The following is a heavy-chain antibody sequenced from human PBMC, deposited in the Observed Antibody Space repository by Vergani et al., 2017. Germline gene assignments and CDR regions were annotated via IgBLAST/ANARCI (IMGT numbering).Heavy chain of an antibody. CDR1: GFTFNPYA. J-gene: IGHJ4*02. CDR2: VLFDGRND. V-gene: IGHV3-30*02. Sequence: QVQLVQSGGGVVQPGGSLRLSCVGSGFTFNPYAMNWVRQAPGKGLEWVAYVLFDGRNDYYADSVKGRFIVSRDNSNDALYLQMNSLRNDDTAVYYCARDLAYCHEGSCALWGQGSVVTVSS. CDR3: ARDLAYCHEGSCAL. D-gene: IGHD2-15*01.